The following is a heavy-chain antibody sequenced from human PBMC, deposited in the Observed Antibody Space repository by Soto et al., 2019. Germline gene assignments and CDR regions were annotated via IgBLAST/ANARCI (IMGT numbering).Heavy chain of an antibody. CDR1: GYTFTGYY. Sequence: ASVKVSCKASGYTFTGYYMHWVRQAPAQGLAWMGWINPNSGGTNYAQKFQGWVTMTRDTSISTAYMELSRLRSDDTAVYYCPRDRSGGSRSSNYYYYYMDVWGKGTTVTVSS. D-gene: IGHD1-26*01. V-gene: IGHV1-2*04. CDR3: PRDRSGGSRSSNYYYYYMDV. J-gene: IGHJ6*03. CDR2: INPNSGGT.